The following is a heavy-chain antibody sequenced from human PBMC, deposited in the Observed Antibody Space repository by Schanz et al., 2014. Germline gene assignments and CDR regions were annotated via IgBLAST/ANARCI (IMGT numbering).Heavy chain of an antibody. V-gene: IGHV3-48*01. J-gene: IGHJ4*02. D-gene: IGHD6-13*01. CDR3: ARLDSSSWYPRY. CDR2: ISSTSRAT. Sequence: EVQLLESGGGLVRPGGSLRLSCAASGFTFSSYTMNWVRQAPGKGLEWISYISSTSRATYYADSVKGRFTISRDNSKNTVYLQMNSLRGEDTAVYYCARLDSSSWYPRYWGQGTLVTVSS. CDR1: GFTFSSYT.